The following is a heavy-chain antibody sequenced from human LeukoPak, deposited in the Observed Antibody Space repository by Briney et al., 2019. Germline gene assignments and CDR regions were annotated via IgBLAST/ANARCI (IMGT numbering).Heavy chain of an antibody. CDR1: GFTFSSYE. Sequence: GGSLILSCAASGFTFSSYEMNWVRQAPGKGLEWVSYISSSGSTIYYADSVKGRFTISRDSSKNALYLQMNSLRAEDTAVYYCAKWGYYDSSGHYYYYYMDVWGKGTTVTVSS. CDR3: AKWGYYDSSGHYYYYYMDV. J-gene: IGHJ6*03. V-gene: IGHV3-48*03. D-gene: IGHD3-22*01. CDR2: ISSSGSTI.